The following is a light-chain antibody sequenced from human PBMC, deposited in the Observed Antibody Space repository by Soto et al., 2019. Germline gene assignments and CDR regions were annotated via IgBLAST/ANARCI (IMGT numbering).Light chain of an antibody. CDR2: DNN. CDR1: YYNIGNNY. J-gene: IGLJ1*01. Sequence: QSVLTQPPSVSAAPGQRVTISCSGSYYNIGNNYLSWYQQFPGSAPKLLIYDNNKRPSGILDRFSGSKSGTSASLAITGLQAEDEADYYCQSYDRSLRGYVFGTGTKVTVL. V-gene: IGLV1-51*01. CDR3: QSYDRSLRGYV.